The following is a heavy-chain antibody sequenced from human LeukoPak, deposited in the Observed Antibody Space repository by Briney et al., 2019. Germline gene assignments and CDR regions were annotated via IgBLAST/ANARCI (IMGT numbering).Heavy chain of an antibody. CDR1: GGSISRYF. CDR3: ARLIAVAGTFYYFDY. CDR2: ISSSGST. J-gene: IGHJ4*02. V-gene: IGHV4-59*08. Sequence: PTDTLSLTCTVSGGSISRYFWTWIRLPPTKGLEWIGYISSSGSTSYNPSLTSRVTISIDTSKNHFSLKLSSVTAADTAVYYCARLIAVAGTFYYFDYWGQGTLVTVSS. D-gene: IGHD6-19*01.